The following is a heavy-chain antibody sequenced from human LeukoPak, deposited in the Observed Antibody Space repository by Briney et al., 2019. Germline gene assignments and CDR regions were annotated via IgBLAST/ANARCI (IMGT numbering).Heavy chain of an antibody. CDR2: IYYSGST. CDR3: ARRDYGSGSYYPFDY. Sequence: SETLSLTCTVSGASISSSSYYRGWIRQPPGKGLEWIGSIYYSGSTYYNPSLKSRVTISVDTSKNQFSLRLSSVTAADTAVYYCARRDYGSGSYYPFDYWGQGTLVTVSS. CDR1: GASISSSSYY. V-gene: IGHV4-39*01. J-gene: IGHJ4*02. D-gene: IGHD3-10*01.